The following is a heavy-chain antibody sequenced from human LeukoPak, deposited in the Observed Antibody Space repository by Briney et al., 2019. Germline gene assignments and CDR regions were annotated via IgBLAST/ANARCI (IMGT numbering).Heavy chain of an antibody. D-gene: IGHD6-19*01. CDR1: GGSISSSSYY. V-gene: IGHV4-39*01. J-gene: IGHJ4*02. CDR2: IYYSGST. Sequence: SETLSLTRTVSGGSISSSSYYWGWIRQPPGKGLEWIGSIYYSGSTYYNPSLKSRVTISVDTSKNQFSLKLSSVTAADTAVYYCATQIRGYSSGWLDYWGQGTLVTVSS. CDR3: ATQIRGYSSGWLDY.